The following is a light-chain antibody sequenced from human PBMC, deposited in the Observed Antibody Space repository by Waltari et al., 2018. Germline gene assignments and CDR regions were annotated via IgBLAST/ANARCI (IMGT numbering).Light chain of an antibody. CDR2: INSDGSH. Sequence: QIVLTQSPSASASLGPSVKLTCPLDSGPSPHLVPRLPQQPEKGPRYLLKINSDGSHSKGDEIPDRFSGSSSGAERYLTISSVQSEDEADYYCQTGGHGTWVFGGGTKLTVL. V-gene: IGLV4-69*01. CDR3: QTGGHGTWV. J-gene: IGLJ3*02. CDR1: SGPSPHL.